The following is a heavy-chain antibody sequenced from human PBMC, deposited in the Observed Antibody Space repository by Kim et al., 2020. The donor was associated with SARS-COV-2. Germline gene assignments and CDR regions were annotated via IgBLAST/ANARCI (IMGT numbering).Heavy chain of an antibody. CDR2: IIPIFGTA. J-gene: IGHJ6*02. CDR3: ARGRLRFLEYAYYGMDV. D-gene: IGHD3-3*01. V-gene: IGHV1-69*13. CDR1: GGTFSSYA. Sequence: SVKVSCKASGGTFSSYAISWVRQAPGQGLEWMGGIIPIFGTANYAQKFQGRVTITADESTSTAYMELSSLRSEDTAVYYCARGRLRFLEYAYYGMDVWGQGTTVTVSS.